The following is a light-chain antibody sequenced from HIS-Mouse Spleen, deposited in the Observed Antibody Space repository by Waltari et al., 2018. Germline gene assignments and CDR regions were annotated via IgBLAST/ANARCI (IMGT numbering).Light chain of an antibody. V-gene: IGLV2-23*01. CDR2: EGS. Sequence: QSALTQPASVSGSPGQSITISCTGTSSDVGSYNLVSWYQQHPGKAPKLMIYEGSKRPSGVCNRFAGSKSGNTAFLTISGLQAEDEADYYCCSYAGSSTWVFGGGTKLTVL. CDR3: CSYAGSSTWV. CDR1: SSDVGSYNL. J-gene: IGLJ3*02.